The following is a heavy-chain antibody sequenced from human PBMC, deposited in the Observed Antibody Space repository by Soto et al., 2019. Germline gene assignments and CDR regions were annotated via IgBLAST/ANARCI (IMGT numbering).Heavy chain of an antibody. CDR2: IAGSGGMT. J-gene: IGHJ3*01. Sequence: GGSLRLSCAASGFTFSSYAMTWVRLAPGRGLEWVATIAGSGGMTYYTNSVRGRFTISRDNSKNTVSLQMSSLRAEDTAMYFCAEVNFFDTPGTFDVWGQGTPVTVSS. CDR3: AEVNFFDTPGTFDV. CDR1: GFTFSSYA. D-gene: IGHD2-15*01. V-gene: IGHV3-23*01.